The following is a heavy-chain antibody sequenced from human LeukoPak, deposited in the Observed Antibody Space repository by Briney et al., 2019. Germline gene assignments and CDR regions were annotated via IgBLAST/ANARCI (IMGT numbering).Heavy chain of an antibody. D-gene: IGHD3-10*01. Sequence: GGSLRLSCVVSGFTFSSYNMNWVRRAPGKGLEWVSSIGGSSGSTYYADSVKGRFTISRENSKNTLYLQMNSLRAEDTAVYYCANVAFYYASGTYVWGQGTLVTVSS. V-gene: IGHV3-23*01. CDR3: ANVAFYYASGTYV. J-gene: IGHJ4*02. CDR1: GFTFSSYN. CDR2: IGGSSGST.